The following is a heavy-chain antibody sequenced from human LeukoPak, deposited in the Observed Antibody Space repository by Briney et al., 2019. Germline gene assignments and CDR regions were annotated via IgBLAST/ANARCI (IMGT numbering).Heavy chain of an antibody. V-gene: IGHV3-23*01. J-gene: IGHJ1*01. CDR3: ARDLDDYNALPPFFQH. CDR2: ISGGGVGT. Sequence: GGSLRLSCAVSGFTFNKYAMSWVRQAPGKGLEWVSAISGGGVGTYSADSVKGRFTISRDNSKNTLYLQMNRLRAEDTAVYYCARDLDDYNALPPFFQHWGQGTLVTVSS. CDR1: GFTFNKYA. D-gene: IGHD5-24*01.